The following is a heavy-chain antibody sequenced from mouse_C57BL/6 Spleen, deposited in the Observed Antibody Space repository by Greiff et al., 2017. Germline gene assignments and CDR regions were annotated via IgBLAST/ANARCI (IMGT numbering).Heavy chain of an antibody. CDR3: SRGSSSLYDMDY. D-gene: IGHD1-1*01. Sequence: QVQLQQPGAELVRPGSSVKLSCKASGYTFTSYWMHWVKQRPIQGLEWIGNIYPSDSETHYNQKFKDKATLTVDKSSSTAYMQLSSLTSEDSAVYCCSRGSSSLYDMDYWGQGTSVTVSS. CDR1: GYTFTSYW. V-gene: IGHV1-52*01. J-gene: IGHJ4*01. CDR2: IYPSDSET.